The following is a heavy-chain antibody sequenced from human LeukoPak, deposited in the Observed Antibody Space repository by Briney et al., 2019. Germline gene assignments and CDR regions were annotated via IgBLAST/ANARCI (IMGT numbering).Heavy chain of an antibody. J-gene: IGHJ4*02. CDR2: IYYSGST. D-gene: IGHD4-17*01. V-gene: IGHV4-59*01. CDR1: GGSISSYY. Sequence: PSETLSLTCTVSGGSISSYYWSWIRQPPGKGLEWIGYIYYSGSTNYNPSLKSRVTISVDTSKNQFSLELSSVTAADTAVYYCARDGDYGEYYFDYWGQGTLVTVSS. CDR3: ARDGDYGEYYFDY.